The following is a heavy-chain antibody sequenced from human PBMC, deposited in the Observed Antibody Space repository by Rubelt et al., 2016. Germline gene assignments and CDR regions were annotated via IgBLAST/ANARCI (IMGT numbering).Heavy chain of an antibody. D-gene: IGHD4-23*01. J-gene: IGHJ4*02. Sequence: EVQLLESGGGLVQPGGSLRLSCAASGFPFSSYGMSWVRQAPGKGPEWVPVIYSGSSTYYADSVTARFTISRDTSKNTVYRQMNSLRAEDTAVYYCARDLDYGGNSVDYWGQGTLVTVSS. CDR2: IYSGSST. V-gene: IGHV3-66*01. CDR3: ARDLDYGGNSVDY. CDR1: GFPFSSYG.